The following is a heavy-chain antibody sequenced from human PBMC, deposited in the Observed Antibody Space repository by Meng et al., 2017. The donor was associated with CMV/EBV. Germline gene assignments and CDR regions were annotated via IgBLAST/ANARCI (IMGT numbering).Heavy chain of an antibody. V-gene: IGHV3-11*04. CDR2: ISSRGDII. D-gene: IGHD7-27*01. Sequence: GESLKISCAASGFIFSDYYMNWIRQAPGKGLEWVSYISSRGDIIHYADSVKGRFTLSRDNAKNSLYLQMNSLRAEDTAMYYCVFPKGGRGDDAFDIRGQGTMVTVSS. CDR1: GFIFSDYY. CDR3: VFPKGGRGDDAFDI. J-gene: IGHJ3*02.